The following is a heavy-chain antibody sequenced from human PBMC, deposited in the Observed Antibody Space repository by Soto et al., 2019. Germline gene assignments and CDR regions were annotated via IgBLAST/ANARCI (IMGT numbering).Heavy chain of an antibody. Sequence: PSQTLSLTCAISGDSVSSNNAAWNWIRQSPSSGLEWPGRTYYRSKWYNDYAVSVKSRITINPDTSKNQFSLQLNSVTPGDTAVYYCARGVAAPTWGNDYGMDVWGQGTTVTVSS. CDR1: GDSVSSNNAA. CDR2: TYYRSKWYN. D-gene: IGHD6-19*01. V-gene: IGHV6-1*01. CDR3: ARGVAAPTWGNDYGMDV. J-gene: IGHJ6*02.